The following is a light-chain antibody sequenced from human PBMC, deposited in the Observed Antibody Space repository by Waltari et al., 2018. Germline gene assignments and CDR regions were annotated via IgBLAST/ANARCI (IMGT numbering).Light chain of an antibody. Sequence: EIVLTPSPATLYLSPGEGATLSCRASESVSSSYLAWYHHQLGQAPRLLIYGASSRATGIPDRFSGSGSGTDFTLTISRLEPEDFAVYYCQQYGSSPRTFGQGTKVEIK. J-gene: IGKJ1*01. CDR1: ESVSSSY. V-gene: IGKV3-20*01. CDR3: QQYGSSPRT. CDR2: GAS.